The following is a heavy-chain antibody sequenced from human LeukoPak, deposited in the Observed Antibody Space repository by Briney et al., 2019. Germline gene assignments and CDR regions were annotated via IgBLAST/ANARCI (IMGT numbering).Heavy chain of an antibody. V-gene: IGHV3-48*03. CDR3: ARASHYYDSSGYSYYFDY. CDR1: GFTFNSYE. CDR2: ISTSGSTI. Sequence: GGSLRLSCAASGFTFNSYEMNWVRQAPGKGLEGGSCISTSGSTIYYADYVKGRLTIARYNAKNSLYLQMNSLRAEDTAVYYCARASHYYDSSGYSYYFDYWGQGTLLTVSS. D-gene: IGHD3-22*01. J-gene: IGHJ4*02.